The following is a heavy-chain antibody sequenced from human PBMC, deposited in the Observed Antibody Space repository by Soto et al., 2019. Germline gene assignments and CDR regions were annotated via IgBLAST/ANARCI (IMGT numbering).Heavy chain of an antibody. CDR1: GFTFSSYA. V-gene: IGHV3-23*01. Sequence: GALRLSCAASGFTFSSYAMSWVRQAPGKGLEWVSAISGSGGSTYYADSVKGRFTISRDNSKNTLYLQMNSLRAEDTAVYYCAKENEYSSSLAPLYYYYGMDVWGQGTTVTAP. D-gene: IGHD6-6*01. J-gene: IGHJ6*02. CDR2: ISGSGGST. CDR3: AKENEYSSSLAPLYYYYGMDV.